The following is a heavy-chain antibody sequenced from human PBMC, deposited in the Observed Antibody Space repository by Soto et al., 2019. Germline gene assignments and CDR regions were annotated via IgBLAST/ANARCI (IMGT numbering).Heavy chain of an antibody. J-gene: IGHJ3*02. CDR1: HYIFTSYG. CDR2: INAYNGNT. V-gene: IGHV1-18*04. D-gene: IGHD2-2*01. CDR3: ARSSSPAGTFDI. Sequence: EASVKVSCKASHYIFTSYGLTWVRRAPGQGLEWMGWINAYNGNTNYAQNFQGRLTMTTETSTSTAYLEVRSLTSDDTAVYYCARSSSPAGTFDIWGQGTMVTVS.